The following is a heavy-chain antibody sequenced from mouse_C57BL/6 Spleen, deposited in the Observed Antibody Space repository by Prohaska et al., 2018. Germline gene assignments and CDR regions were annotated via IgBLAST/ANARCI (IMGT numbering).Heavy chain of an antibody. CDR2: IRNKANGYTT. CDR3: ARYLTEGFDY. Sequence: EVKLVESGGGLVQPGGSLSLSCAASGFTFTDYYMSWVRQPPGKALEWLGLIRNKANGYTTEYSASVKGRFTISRDNSQSILHLQMNALRAEDSATYYCARYLTEGFDYWGQGTTLTVSS. CDR1: GFTFTDYY. J-gene: IGHJ2*01. D-gene: IGHD4-1*01. V-gene: IGHV7-3*01.